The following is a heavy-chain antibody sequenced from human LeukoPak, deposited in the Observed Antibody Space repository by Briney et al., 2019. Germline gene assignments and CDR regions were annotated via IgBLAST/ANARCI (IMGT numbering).Heavy chain of an antibody. J-gene: IGHJ4*02. CDR2: IYYSGST. CDR1: GGSISSSSYY. Sequence: SETLSLTCTVPGGSISSSSYYWGWIRQPPGKGLEWIGSIYYSGSTYYNPSLKSRVTISVDTSKNQFSLKLSSVTAADTAVYYCARRRWMFTGVDYWGQGTLVTVSS. D-gene: IGHD5-24*01. CDR3: ARRRWMFTGVDY. V-gene: IGHV4-39*01.